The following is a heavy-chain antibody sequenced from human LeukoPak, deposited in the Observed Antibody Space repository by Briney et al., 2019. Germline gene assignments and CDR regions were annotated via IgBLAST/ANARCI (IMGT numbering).Heavy chain of an antibody. Sequence: PSETLSLTCTVSGGSISSSSYYWGWIRQPPGKGLEWIGSIYYSGSTYYNPSLKSRVTISVDTSKNQFSLKLSSVTAADTAVYYCARPGSTSCYKCFQHWGQGTLVTVSS. V-gene: IGHV4-39*07. CDR2: IYYSGST. J-gene: IGHJ1*01. CDR3: ARPGSTSCYKCFQH. D-gene: IGHD2-2*02. CDR1: GGSISSSSYY.